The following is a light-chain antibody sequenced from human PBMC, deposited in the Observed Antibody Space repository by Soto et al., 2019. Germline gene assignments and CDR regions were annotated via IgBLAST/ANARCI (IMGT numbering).Light chain of an antibody. CDR1: QSISSY. J-gene: IGKJ1*01. CDR3: QQYNSYWT. Sequence: DIQMTQSPSTLSGSVGDRVTITARASQSISSYLNWYQQKPGKAPKLLIYTASSLQRGVPSRFSGSGSGTEFTLTISSLQPDDFATYYRQQYNSYWTFGQGTKVDIK. V-gene: IGKV1-5*01. CDR2: TAS.